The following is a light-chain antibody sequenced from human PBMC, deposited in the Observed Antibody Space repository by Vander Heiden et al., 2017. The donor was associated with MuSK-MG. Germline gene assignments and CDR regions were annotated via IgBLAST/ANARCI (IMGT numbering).Light chain of an antibody. J-gene: IGKJ1*01. CDR2: SAS. Sequence: EVVLTQSPATLSLSPGERVTLACRASQSLSSRYLAWYQQNPGQAPRLLIYSASNRATGIPARFSGSGSGTDFTLTISGLEPEDFAVYYCQQRSSWPRTFGQGTKVEIK. V-gene: IGKV3-11*01. CDR1: QSLSSRY. CDR3: QQRSSWPRT.